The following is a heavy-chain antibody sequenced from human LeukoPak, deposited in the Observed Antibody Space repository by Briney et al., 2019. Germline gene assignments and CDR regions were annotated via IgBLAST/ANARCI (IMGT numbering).Heavy chain of an antibody. CDR2: TTGRGDYT. CDR3: AKDRGPYTSGWYGSNHNWFDS. Sequence: GGSLRLSCAASGFTFSSFAMSWVRRAPGKGLEWVSATTGRGDYTSYADSVKGRFTTSRDNSKSTLYLQMNSLRVEDTALYYCAKDRGPYTSGWYGSNHNWFDSWGQGILVTVSS. J-gene: IGHJ5*01. D-gene: IGHD6-19*01. CDR1: GFTFSSFA. V-gene: IGHV3-23*01.